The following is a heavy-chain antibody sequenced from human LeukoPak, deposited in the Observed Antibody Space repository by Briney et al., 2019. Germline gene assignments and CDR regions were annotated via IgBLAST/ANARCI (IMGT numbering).Heavy chain of an antibody. V-gene: IGHV3-74*01. CDR1: GFTFSGYW. CDR3: ARDRGSTGWYGMNY. CDR2: IKNDGSST. J-gene: IGHJ4*02. D-gene: IGHD6-19*01. Sequence: GGSLRLSCAASGFTFSGYWMHWARQAPGKGLVWVSRIKNDGSSTNYADSVKGRFTIPRDNAKNTLYLELNSLRAEDTAVYYCARDRGSTGWYGMNYWGQGILVTVSS.